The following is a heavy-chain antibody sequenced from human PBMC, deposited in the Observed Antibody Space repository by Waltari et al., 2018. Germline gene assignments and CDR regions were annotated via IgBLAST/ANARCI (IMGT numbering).Heavy chain of an antibody. V-gene: IGHV1-69*13. Sequence: QVQLVQSGAEVKKPGSSVKVSCKASGGTFSSYAISWVRQAPGQGLEWMGGIIPILGTANYAQKFQGRVTITADESTSTAYMELSSLRSEDTAVYYCARTGIVATTYYFDYWGQGTLVTVSS. J-gene: IGHJ4*02. CDR1: GGTFSSYA. CDR2: IIPILGTA. D-gene: IGHD5-12*01. CDR3: ARTGIVATTYYFDY.